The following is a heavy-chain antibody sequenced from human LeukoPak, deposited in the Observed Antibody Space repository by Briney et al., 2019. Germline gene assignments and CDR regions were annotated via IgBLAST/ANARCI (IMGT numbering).Heavy chain of an antibody. J-gene: IGHJ6*02. CDR3: ARDEEKYQLPDYYYYGMDV. CDR1: GFTFSSYE. D-gene: IGHD2-2*01. CDR2: ISSSGSTI. V-gene: IGHV3-48*03. Sequence: GGSLRLSRAASGFTFSSYEMNWVRQAPGKGLEWVSYISSSGSTIYYADSVKGRFTISRDNAKNSLYLQMNSLRAEDTAVYYCARDEEKYQLPDYYYYGMDVWGQGTTVTVSS.